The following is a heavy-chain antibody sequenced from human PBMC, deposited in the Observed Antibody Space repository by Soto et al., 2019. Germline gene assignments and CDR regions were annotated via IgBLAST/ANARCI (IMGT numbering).Heavy chain of an antibody. CDR1: GFTFSIYG. CDR2: ISYDGNNK. Sequence: QVQLVESGGGVVQPGRSLRLSCAASGFTFSIYGMYWVRQAPGKGLEWVAVISYDGNNKNHAESVKGRFTISRDNSKNTLYLQMNDLRAEDTAVYYCAKKGDGSFKEVVEYWGQGTLVTVSS. V-gene: IGHV3-30*18. J-gene: IGHJ4*02. D-gene: IGHD2-15*01. CDR3: AKKGDGSFKEVVEY.